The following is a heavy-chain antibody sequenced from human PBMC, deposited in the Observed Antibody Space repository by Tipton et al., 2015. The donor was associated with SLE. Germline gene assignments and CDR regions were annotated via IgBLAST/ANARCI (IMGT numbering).Heavy chain of an antibody. D-gene: IGHD3-10*01. Sequence: SLRLSCAVSGFTFSSYWMTWVRQAPGRGLEWISFISTTGSNIYYAESMKGRFTISRDNAQKSLFLEIRSLRVDDTAVYYCARPLEELLLVHAFDLWGQGTPVTV. J-gene: IGHJ3*01. CDR2: ISTTGSNI. CDR1: GFTFSSYW. V-gene: IGHV3-48*03. CDR3: ARPLEELLLVHAFDL.